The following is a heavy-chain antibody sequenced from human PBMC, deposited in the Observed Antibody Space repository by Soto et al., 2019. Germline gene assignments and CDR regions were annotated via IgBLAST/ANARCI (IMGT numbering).Heavy chain of an antibody. Sequence: ASVKVSCKAIGYSFTSHYMHWVRQAPGQGLEWMGTIYPGGVNIGYAQKFKGRVTMTKDTSTSTVYMELNSLTSEDTAVYYCARDQSWQDLVWGVDPWGQGTLVTVS. J-gene: IGHJ5*02. D-gene: IGHD3-16*01. CDR2: IYPGGVNI. V-gene: IGHV1-46*03. CDR1: GYSFTSHY. CDR3: ARDQSWQDLVWGVDP.